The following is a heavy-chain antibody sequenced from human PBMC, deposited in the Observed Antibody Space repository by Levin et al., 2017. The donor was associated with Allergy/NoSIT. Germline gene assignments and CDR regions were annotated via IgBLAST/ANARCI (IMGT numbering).Heavy chain of an antibody. CDR2: ITPDGSNT. D-gene: IGHD4-17*01. V-gene: IGHV3-74*01. Sequence: GGSLRLSCAASGFTFSSYWMHWVRQAPGKGLVWVSRITPDGSNTDYADSVKGQFTISRDNAKNTLYLQMNSLRAEDTAVYYCARDLRGRDDYWGQGTLVTVSS. J-gene: IGHJ4*02. CDR3: ARDLRGRDDY. CDR1: GFTFSSYW.